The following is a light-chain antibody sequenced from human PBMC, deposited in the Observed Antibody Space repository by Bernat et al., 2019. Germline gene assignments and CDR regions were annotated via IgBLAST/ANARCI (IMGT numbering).Light chain of an antibody. Sequence: EIVLTQFPGTLSLSPGERATLSCRASQSVSSSYLAWYQQKPGQAPRLLTYGSSSRATGIPDRFSGSGSGTDFTLTISRLEPEDFAVYYCQQYGSSPPITFGQGTRLEIK. CDR3: QQYGSSPPIT. CDR2: GSS. V-gene: IGKV3-20*01. J-gene: IGKJ5*01. CDR1: QSVSSSY.